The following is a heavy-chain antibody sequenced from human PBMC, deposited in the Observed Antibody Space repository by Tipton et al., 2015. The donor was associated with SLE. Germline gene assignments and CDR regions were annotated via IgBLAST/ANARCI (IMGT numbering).Heavy chain of an antibody. D-gene: IGHD6-6*01. CDR2: IDPNSGGT. CDR1: GYTFTGYY. V-gene: IGHV1-2*02. CDR3: ARDLIAARLGGSAAGY. Sequence: QSGAEVKKPGASVKVSCKASGYTFTGYYMHWVRQAPGQGLEWMGWIDPNSGGTNYAQKFQGRVTMTRDTSISTAYMELSRLRSDDTAVYYCARDLIAARLGGSAAGYWGQGTLVTVSS. J-gene: IGHJ4*02.